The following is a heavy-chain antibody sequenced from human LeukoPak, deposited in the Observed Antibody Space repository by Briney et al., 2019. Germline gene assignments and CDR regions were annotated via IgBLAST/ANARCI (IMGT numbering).Heavy chain of an antibody. J-gene: IGHJ4*02. V-gene: IGHV1-18*01. CDR2: ISAYNGNT. Sequence: ASVKVSCKASGYTFTSYGISWVRQAPGQGLEWMGWISAYNGNTNYAQKLQGRATMTTDTSTSTAYMELRSLRSDDTAVYYCARDLYGSGPNHFDYWGQGTLVTVSS. CDR3: ARDLYGSGPNHFDY. CDR1: GYTFTSYG. D-gene: IGHD3-10*01.